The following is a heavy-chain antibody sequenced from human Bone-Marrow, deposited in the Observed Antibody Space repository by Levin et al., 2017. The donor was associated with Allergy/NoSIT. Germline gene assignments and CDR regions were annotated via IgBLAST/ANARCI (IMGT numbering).Heavy chain of an antibody. CDR3: AKSASGIGYSSKWRLDY. V-gene: IGHV3-23*01. CDR2: ISSIGGVT. D-gene: IGHD3-10*01. Sequence: ASETLSLTCAGSGFIFSDYAINWVRQTPGKGLEWVSGISSIGGVTYYAVSVKGRFTISRDNSKNTVHLEMNSLRGDDTAIYYCAKSASGIGYSSKWRLDYWGQGALVTVSS. CDR1: GFIFSDYA. J-gene: IGHJ4*02.